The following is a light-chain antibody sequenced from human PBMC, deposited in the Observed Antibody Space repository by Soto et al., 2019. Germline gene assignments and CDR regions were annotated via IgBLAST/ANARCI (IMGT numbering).Light chain of an antibody. V-gene: IGKV1-5*03. CDR3: QQYNSYWWT. J-gene: IGKJ1*01. Sequence: DIQMTHSPSTLSASVGDRVTITCRASQSISSWLAWYQQKPGKAPKLLIYKASSLESGVPSRFSGSGSGTEFTLTISSLQPDDFATYYCQQYNSYWWTFGQGTKVDIK. CDR1: QSISSW. CDR2: KAS.